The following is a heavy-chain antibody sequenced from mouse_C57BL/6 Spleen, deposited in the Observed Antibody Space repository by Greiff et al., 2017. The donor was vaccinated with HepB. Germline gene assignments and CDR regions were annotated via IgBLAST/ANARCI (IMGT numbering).Heavy chain of an antibody. CDR1: GYTFTSYW. J-gene: IGHJ1*03. Sequence: QVQLQQPGAELVMPGASVKLSCKASGYTFTSYWMHWVKQRPGQGLEWIGEIDPSDSYTNYNQKFKGKSTLTVDKSSSTAYMQLSSLTSEDAAVYYCARTQYYGSSYDHWYFDVWGTGTTVTVSS. CDR2: IDPSDSYT. CDR3: ARTQYYGSSYDHWYFDV. V-gene: IGHV1-69*01. D-gene: IGHD1-1*01.